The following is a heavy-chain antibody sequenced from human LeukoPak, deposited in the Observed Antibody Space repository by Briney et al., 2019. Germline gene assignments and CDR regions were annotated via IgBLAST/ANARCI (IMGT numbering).Heavy chain of an antibody. Sequence: ASVRVSFKVSGYTLTELSIHWVRQAPGKGLEWMGGFDPEDGETIYAQKFQGRVTMTEDTSTDTAYMELSSLRSEYTAVYYCATVSYGLDAFDIWGQGTMVTVSS. CDR1: GYTLTELS. D-gene: IGHD1-26*01. J-gene: IGHJ3*02. CDR3: ATVSYGLDAFDI. CDR2: FDPEDGET. V-gene: IGHV1-24*01.